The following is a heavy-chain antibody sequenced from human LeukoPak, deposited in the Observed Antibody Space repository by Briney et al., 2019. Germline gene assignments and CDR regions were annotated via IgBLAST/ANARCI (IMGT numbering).Heavy chain of an antibody. V-gene: IGHV1-69*05. J-gene: IGHJ4*02. D-gene: IGHD6-13*01. CDR1: GGTFSSYA. Sequence: SVTVSCKASGGTFSSYAISWVRQAPGQGLEWMGGIIPIFGTANYAQKFQGRVTMTRDTSISTAYMELSRLRSDDTAVYYCARVGSVAAAGTGGVYWGQGTLVTVSS. CDR3: ARVGSVAAAGTGGVY. CDR2: IIPIFGTA.